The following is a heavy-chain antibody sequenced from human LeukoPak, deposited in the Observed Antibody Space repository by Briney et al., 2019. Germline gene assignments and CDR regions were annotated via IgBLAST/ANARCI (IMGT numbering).Heavy chain of an antibody. CDR1: GFTFSSYA. V-gene: IGHV3-23*01. Sequence: PGGSLRLSCAASGFTFSSYAMSWVRQAPGKGLEWVSAVSGSGGSTYYADSVKGRFTISRDNSKTTLYLQMNSMRAEDTAVYYCAKGAYYYDSSGYYYYFDYWGQGTLVTVSS. CDR2: VSGSGGST. J-gene: IGHJ4*02. D-gene: IGHD3-22*01. CDR3: AKGAYYYDSSGYYYYFDY.